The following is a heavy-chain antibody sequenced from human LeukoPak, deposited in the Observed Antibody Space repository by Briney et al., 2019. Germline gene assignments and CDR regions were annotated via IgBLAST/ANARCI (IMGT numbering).Heavy chain of an antibody. CDR1: EFTFSIYA. J-gene: IGHJ1*01. D-gene: IGHD5-12*01. CDR3: ATPPFTITSEYFQH. CDR2: ISYDGSNE. Sequence: GGSLRLSCAASEFTFSIYAMHWVRQAPGKGLEWVAVISYDGSNEFYADSVKGRFTISRDNAKNSLYLQMNSLRAEDTAVYYCATPPFTITSEYFQHWGQGTLVTVSS. V-gene: IGHV3-30-3*01.